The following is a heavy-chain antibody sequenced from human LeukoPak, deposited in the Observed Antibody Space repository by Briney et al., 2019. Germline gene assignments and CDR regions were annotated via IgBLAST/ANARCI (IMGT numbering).Heavy chain of an antibody. J-gene: IGHJ5*02. Sequence: GESLKISFKGSGYRFTSYWIGWVRQMPGKGLEWMGIIYPGDSDTRYSTSFQGQVTISADKSISTAYLQWSSLKASDTAMYYCARQGGSSSSPYNWFDPWGQGTLVTVSS. CDR1: GYRFTSYW. D-gene: IGHD6-13*01. V-gene: IGHV5-51*01. CDR2: IYPGDSDT. CDR3: ARQGGSSSSPYNWFDP.